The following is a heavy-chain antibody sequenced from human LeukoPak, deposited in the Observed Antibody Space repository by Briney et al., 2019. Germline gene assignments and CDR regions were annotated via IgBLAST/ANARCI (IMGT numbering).Heavy chain of an antibody. D-gene: IGHD6-13*01. V-gene: IGHV3-48*04. CDR1: GFTFSSYS. CDR2: ISSSSSTI. Sequence: GGSLRLSCAASGFTFSSYSMNWVRQAPGKGLEWVSYISSSSSTIYYADSVKGRFTISRDNAKNSLYLQMNTLRAEDTAVYYCARGFSSLFDYWGQGTLVTVSS. CDR3: ARGFSSLFDY. J-gene: IGHJ4*02.